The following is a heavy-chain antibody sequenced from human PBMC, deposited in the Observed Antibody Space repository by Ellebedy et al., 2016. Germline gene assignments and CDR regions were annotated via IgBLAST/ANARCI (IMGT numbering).Heavy chain of an antibody. D-gene: IGHD3-16*01. CDR1: GGSFSAYY. J-gene: IGHJ5*02. CDR2: INHLGSI. Sequence: SETLSLTCTLYGGSFSAYYWTWIRQPPGKGLEWIGEINHLGSIDYNPSLKSRVTISVDMSNKQFSLNLTSVTATDTAVYYCARRPGGGLLRSWGQGTLVTVSS. CDR3: ARRPGGGLLRS. V-gene: IGHV4-34*01.